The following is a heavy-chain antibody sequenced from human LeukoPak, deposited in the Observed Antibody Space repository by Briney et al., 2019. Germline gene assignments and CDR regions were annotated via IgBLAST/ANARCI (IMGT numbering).Heavy chain of an antibody. Sequence: PGGSLRVSCAASGFTVSSYGMHWVRQAPGKGLEWVAFIRYDGSNKYYADSVKGRFTIPRDNSKNTLYLQMNSLRAEDTTVYYCAKHPRYSGSYYFDYWGQGTLVTVSS. J-gene: IGHJ4*02. CDR1: GFTVSSYG. D-gene: IGHD1-26*01. V-gene: IGHV3-30*02. CDR2: IRYDGSNK. CDR3: AKHPRYSGSYYFDY.